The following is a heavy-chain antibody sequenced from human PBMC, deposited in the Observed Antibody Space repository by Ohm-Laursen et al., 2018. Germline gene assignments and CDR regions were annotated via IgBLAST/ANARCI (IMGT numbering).Heavy chain of an antibody. V-gene: IGHV4-59*07. CDR1: GVTISTHY. J-gene: IGHJ3*02. Sequence: SVTLSLTCTVSGVTISTHYWSWIRQPPGQGLEWIGYIYYSGTTNYDPSLKSQVTISLNTSKIQFSLKLSCVTAADTAVYYCGRRGHVFDIWGQGTMVTVSS. CDR3: GRRGHVFDI. CDR2: IYYSGTT.